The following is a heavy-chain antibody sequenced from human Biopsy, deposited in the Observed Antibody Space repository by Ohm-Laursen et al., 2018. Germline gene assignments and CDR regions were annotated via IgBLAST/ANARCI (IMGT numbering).Heavy chain of an antibody. D-gene: IGHD3/OR15-3a*01. J-gene: IGHJ3*02. CDR1: GDSISNDY. CDR2: IHTSGST. V-gene: IGHV4-4*07. Sequence: SDTLSLTCAVPGDSISNDYWSWIRQSAGQGLGWIGRIHTSGSTNHNLSLKSRVTMSVDTSKNQFSLKLRSVAAADTAVYYCARGTGKYYVYGAFDIWGQGTMVTVSS. CDR3: ARGTGKYYVYGAFDI.